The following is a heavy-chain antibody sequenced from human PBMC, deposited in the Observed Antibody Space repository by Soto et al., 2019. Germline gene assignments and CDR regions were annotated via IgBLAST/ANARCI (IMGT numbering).Heavy chain of an antibody. CDR2: IYYSGST. Sequence: SETLSLTCTVSGGSISSSSYYWGWIRQPPGKGLEWIGSIYYSGSTNYNPSLRSRVTISVDTSKNQFSLKLSSVTAADTAVYYCARHQRYSNYVFDYWGQGTLVTVSS. V-gene: IGHV4-39*01. D-gene: IGHD4-4*01. J-gene: IGHJ4*02. CDR1: GGSISSSSYY. CDR3: ARHQRYSNYVFDY.